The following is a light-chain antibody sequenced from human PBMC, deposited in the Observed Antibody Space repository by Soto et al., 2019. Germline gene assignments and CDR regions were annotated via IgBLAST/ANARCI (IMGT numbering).Light chain of an antibody. CDR3: QHYNSYSEA. CDR2: KAS. CDR1: QTISSW. J-gene: IGKJ1*01. Sequence: DIQMTQSPSTLSASVGDRVTITCRASQTISSWLAWYQQKPGKAPKHLIYKASTLKSGVPSRFSGSGSGTEFTLTISSLQPDDFATYYCQHYNSYSEAFGQGTKVDIK. V-gene: IGKV1-5*03.